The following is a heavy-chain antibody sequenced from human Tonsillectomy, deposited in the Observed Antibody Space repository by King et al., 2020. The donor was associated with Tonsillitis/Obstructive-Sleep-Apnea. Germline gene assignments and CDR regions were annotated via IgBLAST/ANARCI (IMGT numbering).Heavy chain of an antibody. CDR1: GFTFSNAW. CDR2: IKSKTDGGTT. J-gene: IGHJ3*02. D-gene: IGHD2-2*02. CDR3: TTDPIYCRSASCYITDAFDI. V-gene: IGHV3-15*01. Sequence: VQLVESGGGLVKPGGSLRLSCAASGFTFSNAWMSWVRQAPGKGLEWVGRIKSKTDGGTTDYAAPVKGRFTISRDDSKNTLYLQMNSLKTEDTAVYYCTTDPIYCRSASCYITDAFDIWGPGTMVTVSS.